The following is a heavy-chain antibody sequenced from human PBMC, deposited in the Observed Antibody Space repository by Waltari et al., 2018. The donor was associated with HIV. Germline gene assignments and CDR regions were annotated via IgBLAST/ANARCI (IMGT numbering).Heavy chain of an antibody. D-gene: IGHD5-12*01. CDR1: GDSVSRNGGA. CDR2: TYYTSKWFY. Sequence: VQLQQSGPGLVKASQTLSLTCAISGDSVSRNGGAWNRTRQSPSRGLEWLGRTYYTSKWFYDYAVSVKSRITINPDTSKNHFSLQLNSVTLEDTAVYFCARGWLRDYFDYWGQGTLVTVSS. J-gene: IGHJ4*02. V-gene: IGHV6-1*01. CDR3: ARGWLRDYFDY.